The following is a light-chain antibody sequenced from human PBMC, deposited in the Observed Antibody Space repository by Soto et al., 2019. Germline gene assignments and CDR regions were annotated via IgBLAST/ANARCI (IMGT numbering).Light chain of an antibody. CDR3: HQTYTAPWT. J-gene: IGKJ1*01. V-gene: IGKV1-39*01. CDR1: QNIGNF. CDR2: AAS. Sequence: DIQMTQSPSSLSASVGDRVTITCRSSQNIGNFLSWFQQRPGEAPRPLIYAASSLQSGVPSRFIGRGSGTDFTLTISGLQHDDFETYYCHQTYTAPWTFGQGTRVAIK.